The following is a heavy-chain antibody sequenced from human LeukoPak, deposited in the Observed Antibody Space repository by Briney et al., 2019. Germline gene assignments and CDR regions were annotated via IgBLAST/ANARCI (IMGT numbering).Heavy chain of an antibody. J-gene: IGHJ5*01. V-gene: IGHV3-23*01. Sequence: GGSLRLSCAASGFTFSSYAMSWVRQAPGKGLESVSGLSGSGGRTYYADSVKGRFTISRDNSRDTLYLQMNSLRAEDTAVYFCAKRDFYDSIGYSPLFETWGQGTLVTVSS. CDR2: LSGSGGRT. CDR3: AKRDFYDSIGYSPLFET. D-gene: IGHD3-22*01. CDR1: GFTFSSYA.